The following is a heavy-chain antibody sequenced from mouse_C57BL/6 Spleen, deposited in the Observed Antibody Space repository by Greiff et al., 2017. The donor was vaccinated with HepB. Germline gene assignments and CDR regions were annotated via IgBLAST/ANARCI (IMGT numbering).Heavy chain of an antibody. D-gene: IGHD3-1*01. CDR3: ATGSQLASFAY. CDR1: GYTFTDYN. J-gene: IGHJ3*01. CDR2: INPNNGGT. V-gene: IGHV1-22*01. Sequence: EVQLQQSGPELVKPGASVKMSCKASGYTFTDYNMHWVKQSHGKSLEWIGYINPNNGGTSYNQKFKGKATLTVNKSSSTAYMELRSLTSEDSAVYYCATGSQLASFAYWGQGTLVTVSA.